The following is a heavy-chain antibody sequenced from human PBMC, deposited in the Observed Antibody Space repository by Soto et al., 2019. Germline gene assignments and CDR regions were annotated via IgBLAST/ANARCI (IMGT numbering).Heavy chain of an antibody. CDR2: IIPIFGTA. D-gene: IGHD3-22*01. CDR1: GGTFSSYA. CDR3: ARRPHYYDSSEGGAFDI. Sequence: SVKVSCKASGGTFSSYAISWVRQAPGQGLEWMGGIIPIFGTANYAQKFQGRVTITADESTSTAYMELSSLRSEDTAVYYCARRPHYYDSSEGGAFDIWGQGTMVTVSS. V-gene: IGHV1-69*13. J-gene: IGHJ3*02.